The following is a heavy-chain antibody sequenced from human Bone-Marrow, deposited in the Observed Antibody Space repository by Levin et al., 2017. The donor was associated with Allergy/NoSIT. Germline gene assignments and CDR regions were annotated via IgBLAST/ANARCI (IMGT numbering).Heavy chain of an antibody. J-gene: IGHJ5*02. CDR3: AREIRGGVNWFDP. CDR1: GGSISSYY. D-gene: IGHD3-16*01. V-gene: IGHV4-59*08. Sequence: SETLSLTCTVSGGSISSYYWSWIRQPPGKGLEWIGYIYYSGSTNYNPSLKSRVTISVDTSKNQFSLKLSSVTAADTAVYYCAREIRGGVNWFDPWGQGTLVTVSS. CDR2: IYYSGST.